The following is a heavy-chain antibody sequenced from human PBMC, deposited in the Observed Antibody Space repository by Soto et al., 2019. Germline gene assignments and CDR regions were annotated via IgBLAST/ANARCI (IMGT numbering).Heavy chain of an antibody. D-gene: IGHD3-22*01. Sequence: PGGSLRLSCAASGLTFSSYAMHWVRQAPGKGLEWVAVISYDGSNKYYADSVKGRFTISRDNSKNTLYLQMNSLRAEDTAVYYCARESDYYDRGFAPCGQGTLVTVSS. CDR2: ISYDGSNK. J-gene: IGHJ5*02. V-gene: IGHV3-30-3*01. CDR3: ARESDYYDRGFAP. CDR1: GLTFSSYA.